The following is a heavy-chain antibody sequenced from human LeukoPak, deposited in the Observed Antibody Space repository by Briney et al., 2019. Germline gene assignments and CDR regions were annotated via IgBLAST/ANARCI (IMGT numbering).Heavy chain of an antibody. CDR3: ARDMLAVAAQYEGGLDP. D-gene: IGHD6-6*01. J-gene: IGHJ5*02. V-gene: IGHV4-31*03. CDR2: IYYSGST. Sequence: SETLSLTCTVSGGSISSGGYYWSWIRQHPGKGLEWIGYIYYSGSTYYNPSLKSRVTISVDTSKNQFSLKLSSVTAADTAVYYCARDMLAVAAQYEGGLDPWGQGTLVTVSS. CDR1: GGSISSGGYY.